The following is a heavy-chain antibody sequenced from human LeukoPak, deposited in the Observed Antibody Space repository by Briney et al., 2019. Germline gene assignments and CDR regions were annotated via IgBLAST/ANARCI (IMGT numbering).Heavy chain of an antibody. CDR3: ARKRYYDFWSGYYPYWYYYYYMDV. Sequence: GGSLRLSCAASGFTFSSYAMHWVRQAPGKGLEWVAVISYYGSNKYYADSVKGRFTISRDNSKNTLYLQMNSLRAEDTAVYYCARKRYYDFWSGYYPYWYYYYYMDVWGKGTTATVSS. CDR2: ISYYGSNK. D-gene: IGHD3-3*01. V-gene: IGHV3-30*04. J-gene: IGHJ6*03. CDR1: GFTFSSYA.